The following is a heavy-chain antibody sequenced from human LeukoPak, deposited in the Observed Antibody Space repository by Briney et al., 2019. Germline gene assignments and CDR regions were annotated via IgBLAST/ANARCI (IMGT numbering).Heavy chain of an antibody. Sequence: SETLSLTCTVSGGSISSGGYYWSWIRQHPGKGLEWIGYIYYSGSTYYNPSLKSRVTISVDTSKNQFSLNLSSVTAADTAVYYCARTNGPTYYFDYWGQGTLVTVSS. CDR2: IYYSGST. J-gene: IGHJ4*02. CDR1: GGSISSGGYY. CDR3: ARTNGPTYYFDY. V-gene: IGHV4-31*03. D-gene: IGHD2-8*01.